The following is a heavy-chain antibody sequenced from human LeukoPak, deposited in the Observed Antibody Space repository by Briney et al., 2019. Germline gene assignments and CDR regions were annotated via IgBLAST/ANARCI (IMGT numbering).Heavy chain of an antibody. D-gene: IGHD4-23*01. CDR3: AREVSHDYSGNHDHFDC. CDR2: IGSNIRDI. Sequence: QPGGSLRLSCAASGFPFSSYEMNWVRQVPGKGLEWVSYIGSNIRDIHYADSVKGRFTISRDNAKNSLYLQMNSLRAEDTAVYYCAREVSHDYSGNHDHFDCWGQGTLVTVSS. J-gene: IGHJ4*02. V-gene: IGHV3-48*03. CDR1: GFPFSSYE.